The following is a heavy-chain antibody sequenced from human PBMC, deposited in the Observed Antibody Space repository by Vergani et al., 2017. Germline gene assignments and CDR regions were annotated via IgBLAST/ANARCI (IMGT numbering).Heavy chain of an antibody. D-gene: IGHD6-6*01. CDR1: GFTFSSYG. Sequence: QVQLVESGGGVVQPGRSLRLSCAASGFTFSSYGMHWVRQAQGRGLEWVAVIWYDGSNKYYADSVKGRFTISRDNSKNTLYLQMNSLRAEDTAVYYCASLVSSSSDYSYGMDVWGQGTTVTVSS. V-gene: IGHV3-33*01. CDR3: ASLVSSSSDYSYGMDV. J-gene: IGHJ6*02. CDR2: IWYDGSNK.